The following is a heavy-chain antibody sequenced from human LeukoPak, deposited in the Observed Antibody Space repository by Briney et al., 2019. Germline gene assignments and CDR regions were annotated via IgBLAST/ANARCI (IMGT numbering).Heavy chain of an antibody. CDR3: ARGTSSLDY. V-gene: IGHV4-59*01. CDR2: IYYSGNT. J-gene: IGHJ4*02. Sequence: PSETLSLTCTVSGVSISSYYWSWIRQPPGKGLEYIGYIYYSGNTNYNPSLKSRVTISVDTSKNRFSLKLSSVTAADTAVYYCARGTSSLDYWGQGTLVTVSS. CDR1: GVSISSYY.